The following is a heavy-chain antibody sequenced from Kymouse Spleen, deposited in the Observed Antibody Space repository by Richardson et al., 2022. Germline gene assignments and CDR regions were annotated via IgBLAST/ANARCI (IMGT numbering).Heavy chain of an antibody. CDR3: AKEGGHCSSTSCYFDY. CDR1: GFTFSSYG. D-gene: IGHD2-2*02. V-gene: IGHV3-30*18. CDR2: ISYDGSNK. Sequence: QVQLVESGGGVVQPGRSLRLSCAASGFTFSSYGMHWVRQAPGKGLEWVAVISYDGSNKYYADSVKGRFTISRDNSKNTLYLQMNSLRAEDTAVYYCAKEGGHCSSTSCYFDYWGQGTLVTVSS. J-gene: IGHJ4*02.